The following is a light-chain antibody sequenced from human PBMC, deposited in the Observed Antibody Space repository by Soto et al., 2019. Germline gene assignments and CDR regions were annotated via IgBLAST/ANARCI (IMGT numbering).Light chain of an antibody. Sequence: IQLTQSPSSLSASVGDRVTITCRASQGISSYLAWYQQEPGKAHKLLIYRASTLQSGVPSRYSGSGSATEFTLTITFLQREDFAPYYCQHLNNYPLTFGGGTMVEVE. V-gene: IGKV1-9*01. CDR3: QHLNNYPLT. CDR2: RAS. CDR1: QGISSY. J-gene: IGKJ4*01.